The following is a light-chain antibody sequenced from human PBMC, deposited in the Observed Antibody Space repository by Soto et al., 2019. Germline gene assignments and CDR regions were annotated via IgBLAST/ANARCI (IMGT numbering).Light chain of an antibody. CDR2: GAS. V-gene: IGKV3-20*01. J-gene: IGKJ4*01. CDR3: QQYGGSPLVT. CDR1: QSVSSNY. Sequence: EIVLTQSPGTLSLSPGERATLSCRASQSVSSNYLAWYQQKPGQAPRLLIYGASSRATGIPDRFSGSGSGTDFTLTINRLEPEDFAVYYCQQYGGSPLVTFGGGTKVEIK.